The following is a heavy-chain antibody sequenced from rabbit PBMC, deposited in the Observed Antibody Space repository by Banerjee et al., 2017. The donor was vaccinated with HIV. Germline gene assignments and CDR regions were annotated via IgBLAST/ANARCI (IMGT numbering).Heavy chain of an antibody. J-gene: IGHJ4*01. CDR2: SYTGSSGVT. D-gene: IGHD6-1*01. V-gene: IGHV1S40*01. CDR1: GFTFSSSYW. CDR3: ARARGYAGYAGYGYATDYYFNL. Sequence: QSLEESGGDLVKPGASLTLTCTASGFTFSSSYWIYWVRQAPGKGLEWIACSYTGSSGVTYYASWAKGRFTISRSTSLNTVDLKMTSLTAADTATYFCARARGYAGYAGYGYATDYYFNLWGPGTLVTVS.